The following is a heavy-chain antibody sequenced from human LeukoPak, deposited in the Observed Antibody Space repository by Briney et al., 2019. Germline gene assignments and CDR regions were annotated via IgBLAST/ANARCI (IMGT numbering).Heavy chain of an antibody. Sequence: AETLSLTCTVSGGSISSYYWSWIRQPPGKGLEWIGYIYYSGSTNYNPSLKSRVTISVDTSKNRFSLKLSSVTAADTAVYYCVHSSGWYIPFDYWGQGTLVTVSS. D-gene: IGHD6-19*01. CDR2: IYYSGST. J-gene: IGHJ4*02. CDR1: GGSISSYY. CDR3: VHSSGWYIPFDY. V-gene: IGHV4-59*08.